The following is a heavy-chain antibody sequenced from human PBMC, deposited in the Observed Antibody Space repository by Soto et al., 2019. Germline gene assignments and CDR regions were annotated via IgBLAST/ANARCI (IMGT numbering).Heavy chain of an antibody. Sequence: GASLKISCKGYGYSFTSYRISRERQMPRKGLEWIGIIYPGDSDTRDSPSIQGQVTTSADKPISTAYLQWSSLKASDTAMYYGARAVRDGGSRGQPHLYDYWGQGTLVTVA. CDR3: ARAVRDGGSRGQPHLYDY. CDR2: IYPGDSDT. V-gene: IGHV5-51*01. D-gene: IGHD6-25*01. J-gene: IGHJ4*02. CDR1: GYSFTSYR.